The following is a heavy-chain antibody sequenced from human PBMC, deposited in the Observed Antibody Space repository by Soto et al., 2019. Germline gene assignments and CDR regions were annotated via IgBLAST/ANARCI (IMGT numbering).Heavy chain of an antibody. V-gene: IGHV1-18*04. CDR2: ISGYSGNA. J-gene: IGHJ4*02. CDR3: AKSNPWTMWGESDY. CDR1: GYIFSDYG. Sequence: QVQVMQAGAEVKKPGDSVKVSCKTSGYIFSDYGINWVRQSPGQGLEWMGWISGYSGNANLAQKFQGRVTMTTDKSTRTAYMELRILRSDDTAVYYCAKSNPWTMWGESDYWGQGTLFTVSS. D-gene: IGHD3-10*02.